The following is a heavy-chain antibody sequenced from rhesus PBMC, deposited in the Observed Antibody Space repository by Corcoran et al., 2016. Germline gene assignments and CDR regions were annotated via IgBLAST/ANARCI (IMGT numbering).Heavy chain of an antibody. CDR1: GYTCTDYY. CDR2: VDHEDVEA. CDR3: ATGGRYNRFDG. V-gene: IGHV1-111*02. J-gene: IGHJ5-1*01. D-gene: IGHD3-16*01. Sequence: VQLVQSGAEVKKPGASVKLSCKASGYTCTDYYLPCVRKSPGKGLEWRVRVDHEDVEADNEQTFQDRVTITANTSTDTADMELSSLRSEYTAMYYCATGGRYNRFDGWGPGVLVTVSS.